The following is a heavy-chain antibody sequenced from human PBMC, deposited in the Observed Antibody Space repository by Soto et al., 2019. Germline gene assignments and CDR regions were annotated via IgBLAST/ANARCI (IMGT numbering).Heavy chain of an antibody. Sequence: ASVKVSCKASGYTFTGYYMHWVRQAPGQGREWMGWINPNSGGTNYAQKFQGWVTMTRDTSISTAYMELSRLRSDDTAVYYCARGRDGSGSHPYYMDVWGKGTTVTVSS. D-gene: IGHD3-10*01. J-gene: IGHJ6*03. CDR2: INPNSGGT. CDR1: GYTFTGYY. CDR3: ARGRDGSGSHPYYMDV. V-gene: IGHV1-2*04.